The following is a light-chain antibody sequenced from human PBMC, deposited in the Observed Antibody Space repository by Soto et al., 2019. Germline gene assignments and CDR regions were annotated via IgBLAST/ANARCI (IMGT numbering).Light chain of an antibody. V-gene: IGKV3-15*01. CDR1: QGIGST. CDR2: DTS. J-gene: IGKJ4*01. Sequence: EILMTQSPATLSVSLGERATLACRASQGIGSTLAWYQHKPGQPPRLLIYDTSTRATGVPARFSGSRSRTEFPLTINSLPSEDFAVYYCQRYNNWPLTFGGGIKVDI. CDR3: QRYNNWPLT.